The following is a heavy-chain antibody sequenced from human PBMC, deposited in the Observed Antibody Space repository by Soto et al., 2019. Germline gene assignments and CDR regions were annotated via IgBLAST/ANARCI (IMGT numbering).Heavy chain of an antibody. J-gene: IGHJ6*02. CDR3: AKGHHTYYYYGMDV. V-gene: IGHV3-23*01. Sequence: PXGSLRVSCAASGFTFSSYAMSWVRQAPGKGLDWVSAISGSGGSTYYADSVKGRFTISRDNSKNTLYLQMNSLRAEDTAVYYCAKGHHTYYYYGMDVWGQGTTVTVSS. CDR2: ISGSGGST. CDR1: GFTFSSYA.